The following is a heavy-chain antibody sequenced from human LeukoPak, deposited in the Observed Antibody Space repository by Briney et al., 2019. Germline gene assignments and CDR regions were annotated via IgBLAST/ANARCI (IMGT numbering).Heavy chain of an antibody. D-gene: IGHD7-27*01. Sequence: ASVKVSCEASGYTFTSYDINWVRQATGQGLEWMGWMNPSSGSTGYAQKFQGRVTMTRNTSISTAYMELSRLRSEDTAVYYCAKRSDPGWFDPWGQGTLVTVSS. CDR2: MNPSSGST. J-gene: IGHJ5*02. CDR3: AKRSDPGWFDP. V-gene: IGHV1-8*01. CDR1: GYTFTSYD.